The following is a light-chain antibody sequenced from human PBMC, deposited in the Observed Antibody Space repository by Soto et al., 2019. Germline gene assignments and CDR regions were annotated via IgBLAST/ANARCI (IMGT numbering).Light chain of an antibody. V-gene: IGKV1-33*01. CDR1: QDIGNY. CDR3: QQYEGLPYT. CDR2: EAS. Sequence: DIQMTQSPSSLSASIGDRVTMTCQASQDIGNYLNWFQQRPGRAPKLLISEASHFQPGVPSRFSGRHSGADFTLTISSLLPEDVATYYCQQYEGLPYTFGRGTKLEIK. J-gene: IGKJ2*01.